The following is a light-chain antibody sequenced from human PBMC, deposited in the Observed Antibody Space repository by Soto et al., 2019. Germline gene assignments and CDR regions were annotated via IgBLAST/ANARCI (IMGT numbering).Light chain of an antibody. J-gene: IGKJ5*01. CDR1: QSISNY. CDR2: DTS. CDR3: QQRSNWPIT. Sequence: EIVLTQSPGTLSVSPGERSTLSFRASQSISNYLAWYQQKPGQAPRLLIYDTSNRATGIPARFSGSGSGTDFTLTISSLEPEDFAVYYCQQRSNWPITFGQGTDWRL. V-gene: IGKV3-11*01.